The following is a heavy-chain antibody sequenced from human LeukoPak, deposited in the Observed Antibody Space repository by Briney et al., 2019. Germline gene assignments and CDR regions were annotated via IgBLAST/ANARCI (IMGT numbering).Heavy chain of an antibody. Sequence: ASVKVSCKASGYTFTSYGISWVRQAPGQGLEWMGWISAYNGNTNYAQKLQGRVTMTTDTSTSTAYMELRSLRSDDTAVYYCARSLTGSGWPFYFDYWGQGILVTVSS. J-gene: IGHJ4*02. V-gene: IGHV1-18*04. CDR2: ISAYNGNT. CDR3: ARSLTGSGWPFYFDY. CDR1: GYTFTSYG. D-gene: IGHD6-19*01.